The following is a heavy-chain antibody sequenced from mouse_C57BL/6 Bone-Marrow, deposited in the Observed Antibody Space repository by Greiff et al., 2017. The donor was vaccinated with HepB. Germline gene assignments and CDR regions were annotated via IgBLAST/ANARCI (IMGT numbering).Heavy chain of an antibody. J-gene: IGHJ4*01. CDR2: IRSKSNNYAT. Sequence: EVQRVESGGGLVQPKGSLKLSCAASGFSFNTYAMNWVRQAPGKGLEWVARIRSKSNNYATYYADSVKDRFTISRDDSESMLYLQMNNLKTEDTAMYYCVRGDYGSSYYAMDYWGQGTSVTVSS. CDR3: VRGDYGSSYYAMDY. D-gene: IGHD2-4*01. CDR1: GFSFNTYA. V-gene: IGHV10-1*01.